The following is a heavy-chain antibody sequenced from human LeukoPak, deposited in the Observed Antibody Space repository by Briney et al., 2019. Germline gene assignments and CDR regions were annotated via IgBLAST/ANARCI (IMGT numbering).Heavy chain of an antibody. J-gene: IGHJ6*03. CDR3: AIGKAARGKHYYMDV. D-gene: IGHD2-15*01. V-gene: IGHV4-38-2*01. CDR2: IYHSGST. Sequence: PSETLSLTCAVSGYSISSGYYWGWIRQPPGKGLEWIGSIYHSGSTYYNPSLKSRVTISVDTSKNQFSLKLSSVTAADTAVYYCAIGKAARGKHYYMDVWGKGTTVTVSS. CDR1: GYSISSGYY.